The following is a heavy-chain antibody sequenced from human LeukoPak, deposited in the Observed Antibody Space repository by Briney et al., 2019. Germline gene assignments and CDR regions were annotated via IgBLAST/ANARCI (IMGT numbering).Heavy chain of an antibody. J-gene: IGHJ3*02. Sequence: SVKVSCKASGGTFSSYAISWVRQAPGQGREWMGGIIPIFGTANYAQKFQGRVTITTDESTSTAYMELSSLRSEVTAVYYCARLLTGDPFDIWGQGTMVTVSS. D-gene: IGHD7-27*01. CDR2: IIPIFGTA. CDR1: GGTFSSYA. V-gene: IGHV1-69*05. CDR3: ARLLTGDPFDI.